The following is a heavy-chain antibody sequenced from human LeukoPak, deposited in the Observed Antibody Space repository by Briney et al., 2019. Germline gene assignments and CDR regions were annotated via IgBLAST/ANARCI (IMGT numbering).Heavy chain of an antibody. CDR1: GGSFSGYY. J-gene: IGHJ4*02. CDR2: IDHSGST. V-gene: IGHV4-34*01. Sequence: PSETLSLTCAVYGGSFSGYYWSWIRQPPGKGLEWIGEIDHSGSTNYNPSLKSRVTISVDKSKNQLSLKLSSVTAADTAVYYCARYRGANGYYFDYWGQGTLVTVSS. D-gene: IGHD3-10*01. CDR3: ARYRGANGYYFDY.